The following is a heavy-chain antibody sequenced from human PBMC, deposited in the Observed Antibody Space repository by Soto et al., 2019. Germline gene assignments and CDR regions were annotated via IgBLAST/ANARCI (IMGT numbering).Heavy chain of an antibody. V-gene: IGHV2-5*04. CDR1: GFSLSTNGVA. CDR3: VYRKGAATGTGNWFDP. CDR2: FYWDDDK. J-gene: IGHJ5*02. Sequence: SGPTLVNPTDTLTLTCTFSGFSLSTNGVAVGWIRQPPGKALEWLGLFYWDDDKRYSPSLEGRLTITRDTSENQVVLTMTNMEPVDAGTYYCVYRKGAATGTGNWFDPWGKGIPVTVSS. D-gene: IGHD1-1*01.